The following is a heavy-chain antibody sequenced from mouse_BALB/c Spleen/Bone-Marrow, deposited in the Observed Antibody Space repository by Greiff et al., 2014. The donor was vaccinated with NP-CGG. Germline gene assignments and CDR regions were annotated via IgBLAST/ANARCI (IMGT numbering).Heavy chain of an antibody. CDR3: ARDWDY. CDR2: INPSTAYT. CDR1: GYIFTTNW. J-gene: IGHJ3*01. D-gene: IGHD4-1*01. V-gene: IGHV1-7*01. Sequence: QVHVKQSGTELAKPGASVKMSCKASGYIFTTNWMHWVKQRPGQGLEWIGYINPSTAYTDYNQKFKDKATLTADKSSSTAYMQLNSLTSDDSAVYYCARDWDYWGQGTLVTVSA.